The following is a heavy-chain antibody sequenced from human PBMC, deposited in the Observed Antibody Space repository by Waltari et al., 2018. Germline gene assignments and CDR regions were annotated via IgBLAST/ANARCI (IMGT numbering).Heavy chain of an antibody. CDR1: GDTFKNYA. Sequence: QVQMVKLGAEVKRHGSSVKVSCRASGDTFKNYAISWVRQAPGLGLEWMGRILPIVARDHYAQKFQGRLTITADKSTTTAYMELTGLTSEDTAVYYCARGYNYGPYYFDYWGQGTLVSVSS. J-gene: IGHJ4*02. CDR2: ILPIVARD. CDR3: ARGYNYGPYYFDY. V-gene: IGHV1-69*04. D-gene: IGHD5-12*01.